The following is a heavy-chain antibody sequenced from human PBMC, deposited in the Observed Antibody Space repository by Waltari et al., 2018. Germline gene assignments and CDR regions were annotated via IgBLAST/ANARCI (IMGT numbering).Heavy chain of an antibody. CDR1: GFTFGHHA. J-gene: IGHJ6*02. Sequence: QVHLVESGGGVVQPGRSLRLSCTGSGFTFGHHAIHWVRQAPGKGLAWVGVIWYDGRRKQYDGSVKGRFTISSDNSKNLVYMQMDRTRDEDTAVYYCARESFWSGAEWDDFGMDVWGQGTTVIVSS. CDR2: IWYDGRRK. D-gene: IGHD3-3*01. V-gene: IGHV3-33*01. CDR3: ARESFWSGAEWDDFGMDV.